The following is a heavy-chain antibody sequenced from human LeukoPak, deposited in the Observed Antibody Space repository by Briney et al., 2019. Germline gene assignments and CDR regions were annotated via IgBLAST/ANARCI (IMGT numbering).Heavy chain of an antibody. J-gene: IGHJ4*02. Sequence: PGGSLRLPCAASGFTFSDYYMAWIRHAPGKGLEWLSSIGPNGGAIYYADSVKGRFTISRDNAKSSLYLQMTSLKAGDTAVYYCARGLFVAGSFFDSWGQGTLVTVSS. CDR2: IGPNGGAI. CDR3: ARGLFVAGSFFDS. CDR1: GFTFSDYY. D-gene: IGHD1-26*01. V-gene: IGHV3-11*04.